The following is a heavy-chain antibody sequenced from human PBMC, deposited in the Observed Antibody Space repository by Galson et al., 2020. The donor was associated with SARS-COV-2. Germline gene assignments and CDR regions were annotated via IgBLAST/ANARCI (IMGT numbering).Heavy chain of an antibody. J-gene: IGHJ6*02. Sequence: SETLSLTCTVSGGSISSSSYYWGLIRQPPGKGLAWIGSFDYSWNTYHNPSLKSRVTISIDAPKNQFSLQLTSVTAADTAVYYCARGSLTYYYGLDVWGQGTTVIVSS. CDR2: FDYSWNT. V-gene: IGHV4-39*07. CDR1: GGSISSSSYY. CDR3: ARGSLTYYYGLDV.